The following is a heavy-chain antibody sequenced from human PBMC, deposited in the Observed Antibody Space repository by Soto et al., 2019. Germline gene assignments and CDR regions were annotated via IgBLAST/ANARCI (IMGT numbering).Heavy chain of an antibody. D-gene: IGHD6-19*01. CDR1: GFTFSSYG. Sequence: QVQLVESGGGVVQPGRSLRLSCAASGFTFSSYGMHWVRQAPGKGLEWVAVISYDGSNKYYADSVKGRFTISRDNSKNTLYLQMNSLRAEDTAVYYCAIYSSGWYPLDYWGQGTLVTASS. V-gene: IGHV3-30*03. CDR2: ISYDGSNK. J-gene: IGHJ4*02. CDR3: AIYSSGWYPLDY.